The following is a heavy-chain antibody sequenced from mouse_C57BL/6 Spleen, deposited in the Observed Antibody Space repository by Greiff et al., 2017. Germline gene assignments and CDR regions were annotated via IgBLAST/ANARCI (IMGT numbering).Heavy chain of an antibody. Sequence: QVQLQQPGAELVKPGASVKMSCKASGYTFTSYWITWVKQRPGQGLEWIGDIYPGSGSTNYNEKFKSKATLTVDTSSSTAYMQLSSLTSEDSAVYYCARERDDGYSLLYYFDYWGQGTTLTVSS. V-gene: IGHV1-55*01. J-gene: IGHJ2*01. CDR3: ARERDDGYSLLYYFDY. CDR1: GYTFTSYW. CDR2: IYPGSGST. D-gene: IGHD2-3*01.